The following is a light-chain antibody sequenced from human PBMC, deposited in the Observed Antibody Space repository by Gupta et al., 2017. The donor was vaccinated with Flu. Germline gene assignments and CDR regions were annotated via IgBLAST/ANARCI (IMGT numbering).Light chain of an antibody. CDR3: VTWDNSLSGRV. J-gene: IGLJ3*02. CDR1: SSNIGSNS. Sequence: QSVLTQSPSASATPGQRVTISCSGGSSNIGSNSVFWYRHLPGTAPKLLIYRNNQRPSGVPDRFSGSKSGTSASLAISGLRSEDEADFYCVTWDNSLSGRVFGGGTKLTVL. CDR2: RNN. V-gene: IGLV1-47*01.